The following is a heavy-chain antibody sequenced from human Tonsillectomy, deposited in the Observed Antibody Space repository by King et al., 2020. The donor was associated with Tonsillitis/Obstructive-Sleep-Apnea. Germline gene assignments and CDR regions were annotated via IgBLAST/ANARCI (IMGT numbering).Heavy chain of an antibody. CDR1: GFTFDDYA. CDR3: AKDEVIRPLLEF. J-gene: IGHJ4*02. V-gene: IGHV3-9*01. CDR2: ILWNGGSI. Sequence: VQLVESGGGLVQPGRSLRLSCAASGFTFDDYALHWVRQAPGKGLEWVSGILWNGGSICYADSVKGRFTISRDNTKNSQYLQMNSLKTEDTALYYCAKDEVIRPLLEFWGQGTLDTVSS. D-gene: IGHD3-3*02.